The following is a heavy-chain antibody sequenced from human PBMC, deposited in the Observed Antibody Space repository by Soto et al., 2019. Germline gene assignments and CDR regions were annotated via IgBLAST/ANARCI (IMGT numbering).Heavy chain of an antibody. V-gene: IGHV6-1*01. J-gene: IGHJ4*02. CDR3: ARTGAYLVAY. Sequence: SQTLSLTCAISGDSVSSKSAAWHWIRQSPWRGLEWLGRTYYRSKWSSNYAVSVKSRITINPDTSKNQFSLQLRSVTPDDTAIYYCARTGAYLVAYWGQGTLVTVSS. CDR2: TYYRSKWSS. CDR1: GDSVSSKSAA. D-gene: IGHD7-27*01.